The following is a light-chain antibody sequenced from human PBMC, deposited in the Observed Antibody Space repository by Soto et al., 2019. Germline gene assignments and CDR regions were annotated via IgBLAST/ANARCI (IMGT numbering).Light chain of an antibody. CDR2: GAS. V-gene: IGKV3-20*01. J-gene: IGKJ5*01. Sequence: EIVLTQSPGTLSLSPGEGATLSCRASQTVSSTYLAWYQQKPGRAPSLLIHGASTRAAGIPDRFSASGSGTHFTLTINRLEPEDFAVYYCQQYGSSPVTFGQGTRLEIK. CDR1: QTVSSTY. CDR3: QQYGSSPVT.